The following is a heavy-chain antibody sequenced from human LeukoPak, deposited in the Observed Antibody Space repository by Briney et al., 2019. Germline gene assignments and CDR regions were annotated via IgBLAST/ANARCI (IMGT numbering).Heavy chain of an antibody. V-gene: IGHV1-2*02. D-gene: IGHD2-21*01. Sequence: ASVKVSCTASGYTFTAQYMHWVRQAPGQGLEWMGWINPNNGDTKYSQSFLGRVTMTRDTATTTAYTEMRSLRSDDTAVYFCASYPRSIPTPPFGYWGQGTLVTVSS. J-gene: IGHJ4*02. CDR2: INPNNGDT. CDR3: ASYPRSIPTPPFGY. CDR1: GYTFTAQY.